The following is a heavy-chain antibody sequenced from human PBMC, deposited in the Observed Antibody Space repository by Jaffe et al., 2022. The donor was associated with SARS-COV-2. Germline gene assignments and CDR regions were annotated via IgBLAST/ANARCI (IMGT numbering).Heavy chain of an antibody. V-gene: IGHV5-51*01. CDR1: GYSFTSYW. D-gene: IGHD1-20*01. Sequence: EVQLVQSGAEVKKPGESLKISCKGSGYSFTSYWIGWVRQMPGKGLEWMGIIYPGDSDTRYSPSFQGQVTISADKSISTAYLQWSSLKASDTAMYYCARLGLGLFRVTGIPCYFDYWGQGTLVTVSS. CDR2: IYPGDSDT. J-gene: IGHJ4*02. CDR3: ARLGLGLFRVTGIPCYFDY.